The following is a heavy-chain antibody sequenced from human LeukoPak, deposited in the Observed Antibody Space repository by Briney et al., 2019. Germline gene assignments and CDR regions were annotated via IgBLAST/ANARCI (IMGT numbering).Heavy chain of an antibody. CDR1: GYTFTSYG. CDR3: ARVELEGKGYCTNGVCYGGVDY. CDR2: ISAYNGNT. D-gene: IGHD2-8*01. V-gene: IGHV1-18*01. Sequence: GASVKVSCKASGYTFTSYGISWVRPAPGQGLEWMGWISAYNGNTNYAQKLQGRDTMTTDTSTSTAYMELRSLRSDDTAVYYCARVELEGKGYCTNGVCYGGVDYWGQGTLVTVSS. J-gene: IGHJ4*02.